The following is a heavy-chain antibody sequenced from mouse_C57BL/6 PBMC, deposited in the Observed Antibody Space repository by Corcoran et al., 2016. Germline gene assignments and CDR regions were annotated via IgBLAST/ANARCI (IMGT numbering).Heavy chain of an antibody. Sequence: EVQLQQSGPELVKPGASVKIPCKASGYTFTDYNMDWVKQSHGKSLEWIGDINPNNGGTIYNQKFKGKATLTVDKSSSTAYMELRSLTSEDTAVYFCARSEATTVVARTGYFDVWGTGTTVTVSS. D-gene: IGHD1-1*01. CDR3: ARSEATTVVARTGYFDV. CDR2: INPNNGGT. J-gene: IGHJ1*03. V-gene: IGHV1-18*01. CDR1: GYTFTDYN.